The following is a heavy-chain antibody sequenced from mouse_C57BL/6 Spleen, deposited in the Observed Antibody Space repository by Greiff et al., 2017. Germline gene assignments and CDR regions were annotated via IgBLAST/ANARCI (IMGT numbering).Heavy chain of an antibody. J-gene: IGHJ3*01. V-gene: IGHV5-12*01. CDR3: ARAYSNYPWFAY. D-gene: IGHD2-5*01. CDR1: GFTFSDYY. Sequence: EVKVEESGGGLVQPGGSLKLSCAASGFTFSDYYMYWVRQTPEKRLEWVAYISNGGGSTYYPDTVKGRFTISRDNAKNTLYLQMSRRKSEDTAMYYCARAYSNYPWFAYWGQGTLVTVSA. CDR2: ISNGGGST.